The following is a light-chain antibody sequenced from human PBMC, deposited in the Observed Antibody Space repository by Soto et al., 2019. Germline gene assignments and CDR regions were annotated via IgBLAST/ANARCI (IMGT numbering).Light chain of an antibody. CDR3: QQFSSYPLT. V-gene: IGKV3-20*01. Sequence: MVMTQSPAPLSLSPGERATLYCRASESVSNNLAWYQQKPGQAPRLLIYDASSRATGIPDRFSGGGSGTDFTLTISRLEPEDFAVYYCQQFSSYPLTFGGGTKVDIK. CDR1: ESVSNN. CDR2: DAS. J-gene: IGKJ4*01.